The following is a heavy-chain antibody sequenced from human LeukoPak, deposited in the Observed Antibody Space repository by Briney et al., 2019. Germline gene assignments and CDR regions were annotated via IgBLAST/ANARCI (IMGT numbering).Heavy chain of an antibody. V-gene: IGHV4-30-4*08. CDR3: ARGTYDILTGYQPAFDY. D-gene: IGHD3-9*01. J-gene: IGHJ4*02. CDR2: IYYSGST. CDR1: GGSINSNNYF. Sequence: SETLSLTCTVSGGSINSNNYFWGWIRQPPGKGLEWIGYIYYSGSTYYNPSLKSRVTISVDTSKNQFSLKLSSVTAADTAVYYCARGTYDILTGYQPAFDYWGQGTLVTVSS.